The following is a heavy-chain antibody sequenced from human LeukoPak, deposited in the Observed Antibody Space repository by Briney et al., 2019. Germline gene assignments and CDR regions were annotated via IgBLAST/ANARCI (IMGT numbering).Heavy chain of an antibody. J-gene: IGHJ6*02. CDR2: INPSGGST. CDR1: GYTFTSYY. CDR3: ARDQYDFWSGYDAYGMDV. D-gene: IGHD3-3*01. Sequence: ASVKVSCKASGYTFTSYYMHWVRQAPGQGLEWMGIINPSGGSTSYAQKFQGRVTMTRDTSTSTVCMELSSLRSEDTAVYYCARDQYDFWSGYDAYGMDVWGQGTTVTVSS. V-gene: IGHV1-46*01.